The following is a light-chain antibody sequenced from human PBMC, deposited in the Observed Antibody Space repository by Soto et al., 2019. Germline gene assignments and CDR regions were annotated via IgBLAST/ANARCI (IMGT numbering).Light chain of an antibody. V-gene: IGKV3-20*01. J-gene: IGKJ1*01. CDR1: QSVSSNY. CDR2: GAS. Sequence: ETVLTQSPGTLSLSPGERATLSCRASQSVSSNYLAWYQQKPGQAPRLLIYGASSRATGIPDRFSGSGSGTDFTLTISRLETEDFAVYYCQQYGRSPPSWTLGQGTKVEIK. CDR3: QQYGRSPPSWT.